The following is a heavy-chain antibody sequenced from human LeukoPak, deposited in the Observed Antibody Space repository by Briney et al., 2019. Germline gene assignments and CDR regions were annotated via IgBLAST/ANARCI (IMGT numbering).Heavy chain of an antibody. CDR1: GGSGSNDNCY. Sequence: PSETLSLTCAVSGGSGSNDNCYWGWIRQSPGKGLEWVGSIHYSGSTYYNPSLNNRVTTSVDTSKNQFSLKLTSVTAADTAMYYCVRRLGYFDYWGQGALVTVSS. CDR2: IHYSGST. J-gene: IGHJ4*02. V-gene: IGHV4-39*01. CDR3: VRRLGYFDY. D-gene: IGHD3-16*01.